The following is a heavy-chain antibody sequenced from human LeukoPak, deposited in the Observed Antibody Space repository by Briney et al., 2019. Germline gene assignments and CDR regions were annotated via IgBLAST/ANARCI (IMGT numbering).Heavy chain of an antibody. D-gene: IGHD4-23*01. J-gene: IGHJ4*02. CDR3: AKTLTVVTDYFDY. CDR2: ISGSGGST. Sequence: PGGSLRLSCAASGFTFSSYAMSWVRQAPGKGLEWVSAISGSGGSTYYADSVKGRFTISRDNSKNTLYLQMNILRAEDTAVYYCAKTLTVVTDYFDYWGQGTLVTVSS. CDR1: GFTFSSYA. V-gene: IGHV3-23*01.